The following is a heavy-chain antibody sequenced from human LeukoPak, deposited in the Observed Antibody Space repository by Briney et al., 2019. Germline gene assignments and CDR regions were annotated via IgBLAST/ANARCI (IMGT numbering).Heavy chain of an antibody. Sequence: PGGSLRLSCAASGFTFTNAWMNWVRQAPGKGLEWVGRIKSKADGETIDYAAPVKGRFTFSRDDSKNMLYLQMNSLKSEDTAVYYCSTLTSRGLSDSWGQGTLVTVSS. CDR3: STLTSRGLSDS. CDR1: GFTFTNAW. V-gene: IGHV3-15*07. J-gene: IGHJ4*02. CDR2: IKSKADGETI. D-gene: IGHD1-20*01.